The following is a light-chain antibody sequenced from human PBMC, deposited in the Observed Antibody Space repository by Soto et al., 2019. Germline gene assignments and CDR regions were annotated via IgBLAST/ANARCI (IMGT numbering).Light chain of an antibody. J-gene: IGLJ1*01. CDR2: DVS. CDR1: NNDVGNYKY. CDR3: CSYAGIFTHPV. V-gene: IGLV2-11*01. Sequence: QSALTQPRSVSGSAGQPVTISCTGTNNDVGNYKYVSWYQQHPDKAPKLLIYDVSKPPSGVPDRFSGSKSGNTASLTISGLQAEDEAAYYCCSYAGIFTHPVFGTGTKVTGL.